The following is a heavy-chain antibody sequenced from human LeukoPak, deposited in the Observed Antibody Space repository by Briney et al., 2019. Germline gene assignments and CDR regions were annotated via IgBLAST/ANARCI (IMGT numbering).Heavy chain of an antibody. CDR1: GGSISSNSYY. D-gene: IGHD6-13*01. CDR2: IYYSGST. V-gene: IGHV4-39*01. J-gene: IGHJ4*02. Sequence: SETLSLTCAVSGGSISSNSYYWGWIRQPPGKGLEWIGSIYYSGSTYYNPSLKSRVTISVDTSKNQFSLKLSSVTAADTAVYYCARHSSSSWYERLRDFDYWGQGTLVTVSS. CDR3: ARHSSSSWYERLRDFDY.